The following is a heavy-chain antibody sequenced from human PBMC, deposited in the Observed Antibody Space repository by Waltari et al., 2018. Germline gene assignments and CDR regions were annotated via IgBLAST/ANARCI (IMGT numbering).Heavy chain of an antibody. D-gene: IGHD3-3*02. Sequence: QIQLAQSGAEMKKPGASVTVSCKTSGYPFTSYYMHWVRQAPGQGLEWIGWISPNGGGTKYGQRFQGRVTLTRDTSISAAYMELRRLTSDDTAVYYCAKRSDAFDSFDEWGQGTMVTVSS. CDR2: ISPNGGGT. V-gene: IGHV1-2*02. CDR3: AKRSDAFDSFDE. J-gene: IGHJ3*01. CDR1: GYPFTSYY.